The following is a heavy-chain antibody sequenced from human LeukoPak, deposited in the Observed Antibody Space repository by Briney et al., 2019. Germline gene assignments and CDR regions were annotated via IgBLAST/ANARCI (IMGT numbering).Heavy chain of an antibody. CDR1: GGSFSGYY. J-gene: IGHJ4*02. V-gene: IGHV4-34*01. Sequence: SETLSLTCAVYGGSFSGYYWSWIRQPPGKGLEWIGEINHSGSTNYNPSLKSRVSMSVDTSKNQFSLKLTSVTAADTAVYYCARVVASTSIDSWGQGTLVTVSS. CDR3: ARVVASTSIDS. D-gene: IGHD2-15*01. CDR2: INHSGST.